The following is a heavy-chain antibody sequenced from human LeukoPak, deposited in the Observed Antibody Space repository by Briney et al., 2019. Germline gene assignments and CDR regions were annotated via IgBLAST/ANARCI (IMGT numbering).Heavy chain of an antibody. CDR1: GFTFSSYA. CDR2: ISGSGGST. V-gene: IGHV3-23*01. D-gene: IGHD1-26*01. CDR3: AKAHSGSYYVSASDY. J-gene: IGHJ4*02. Sequence: GGSLRLSCAASGFTFSSYAMSWVRQAPGKGLEWVSVISGSGGSTYYADSVKGRFTISRDNSKNTLYLQMNSLRAEDTAVYYCAKAHSGSYYVSASDYWGQGTLVTVSS.